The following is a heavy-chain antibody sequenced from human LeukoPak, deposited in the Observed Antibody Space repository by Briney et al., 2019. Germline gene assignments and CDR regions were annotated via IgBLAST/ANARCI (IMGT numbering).Heavy chain of an antibody. Sequence: PGGSLRLSCAASGFTFSSYAMHWVRQAPGKGLEWVAVISYDGSNKYYADSVKGRFTISRDNSKNTLYLQMNSLRAEDTAVYYCARDRGLYSYGYMFRVYWGQGTLVTVSS. V-gene: IGHV3-30*04. CDR3: ARDRGLYSYGYMFRVY. D-gene: IGHD5-18*01. J-gene: IGHJ4*01. CDR1: GFTFSSYA. CDR2: ISYDGSNK.